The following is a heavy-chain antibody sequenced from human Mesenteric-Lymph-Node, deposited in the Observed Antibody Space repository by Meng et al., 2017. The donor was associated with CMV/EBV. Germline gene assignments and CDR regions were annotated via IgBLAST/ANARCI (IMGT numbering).Heavy chain of an antibody. CDR2: IDPRDSYT. Sequence: KGAGYSFTSYWLSWVRQMPGKGLEWMGRIDPRDSYTNYSPSFQGHVTISADKSISTAYLQWSSLKASDTAMYYCARDYGGNYDYFDYWGQGTLVTVSS. D-gene: IGHD4-23*01. CDR3: ARDYGGNYDYFDY. V-gene: IGHV5-10-1*01. J-gene: IGHJ4*02. CDR1: GYSFTSYW.